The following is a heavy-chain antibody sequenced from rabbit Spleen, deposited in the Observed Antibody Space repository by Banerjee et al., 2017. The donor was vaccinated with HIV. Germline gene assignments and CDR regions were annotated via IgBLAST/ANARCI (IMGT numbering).Heavy chain of an antibody. J-gene: IGHJ4*01. CDR2: TVGGRSTFT. CDR1: GFSFSSNDY. Sequence: QSLEESGGGLVQPEGSLTLTCKASGFSFSSNDYMCWVRQAPGKGLEWIACTVGGRSTFTYYASWAKGRFTISKASSTTVTLQMTSLTAADTATYFCARFYAGYGDFGFAARWGQGTLVTVS. D-gene: IGHD7-1*01. CDR3: ARFYAGYGDFGFAAR. V-gene: IGHV1S40*01.